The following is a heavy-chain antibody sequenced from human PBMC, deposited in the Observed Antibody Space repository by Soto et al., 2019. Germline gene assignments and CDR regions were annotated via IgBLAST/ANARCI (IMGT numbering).Heavy chain of an antibody. D-gene: IGHD2-2*01. CDR1: GFTFSNFD. J-gene: IGHJ4*02. CDR2: MTGSGGTT. V-gene: IGHV3-23*01. Sequence: GGSLRLSCAASGFTFSNFDMSWVRQAPGEGLEWVSTMTGSGGTTFYADSVMGRFTISRDKSKNTLFLQMNSLRVEDTGVYYCAGDDWGPAHIRGQGTPVTVSS. CDR3: AGDDWGPAHI.